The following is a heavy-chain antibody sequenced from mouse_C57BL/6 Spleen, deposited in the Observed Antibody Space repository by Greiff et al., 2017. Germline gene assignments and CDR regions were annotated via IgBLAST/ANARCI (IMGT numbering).Heavy chain of an antibody. CDR3: TRSYGKVSDD. CDR1: GYTFTDYE. CDR2: IDPETGGT. J-gene: IGHJ2*01. V-gene: IGHV1-15*01. D-gene: IGHD2-1*01. Sequence: QVQLKQSGAELVRPGASVTLSCKASGYTFTDYEMHWVKQTPVHGLEWIGAIDPETGGTAYNQKFKGKAILTADKSSSTAYMELRSLTSEDSAVYYCTRSYGKVSDDWGQGTTLTVSS.